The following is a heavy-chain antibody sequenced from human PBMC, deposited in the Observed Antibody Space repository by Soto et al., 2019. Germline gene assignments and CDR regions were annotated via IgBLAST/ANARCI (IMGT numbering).Heavy chain of an antibody. J-gene: IGHJ5*02. Sequence: PGGSLRLSCAASGFTFSSYAMSWVRQAPGKGLEWVSAISGSGGSTYYADSVKGRFTISRDNSKNTLYLQMNSLRAEDTAVYYCAKCNDDILTGYLWFDPWGQGTLVTVSS. CDR3: AKCNDDILTGYLWFDP. CDR1: GFTFSSYA. D-gene: IGHD3-9*01. V-gene: IGHV3-23*01. CDR2: ISGSGGST.